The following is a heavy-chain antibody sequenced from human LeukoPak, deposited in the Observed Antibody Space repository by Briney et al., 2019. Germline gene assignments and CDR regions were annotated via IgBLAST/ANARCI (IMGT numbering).Heavy chain of an antibody. CDR1: GFTFSSYS. V-gene: IGHV3-21*01. J-gene: IGHJ5*02. CDR2: ISSSSSYI. Sequence: GGSLRLSCAASGFTFSSYSMNWVRQAPGKGLEWVSSISSSSSYIYYADSVEGRFTISRDNAKNSLYLQMNSLRAEDTAVYYCARGTPIEISSGYYRAFWFDPWGQGTLVTVSS. D-gene: IGHD3-22*01. CDR3: ARGTPIEISSGYYRAFWFDP.